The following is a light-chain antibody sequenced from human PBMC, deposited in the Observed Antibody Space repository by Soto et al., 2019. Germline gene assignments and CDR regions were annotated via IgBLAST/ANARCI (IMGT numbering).Light chain of an antibody. CDR3: QQYNDWPPLT. CDR1: QRVSSK. V-gene: IGKV3-15*01. J-gene: IGKJ4*01. Sequence: EIVLTQSPATLSASPGESVTLSCRASQRVSSKLAWYQQKAGQAPRLLIYGASTRATGTPARFRGGGSGTDFTLTISSLQSADFALYFCQQYNDWPPLTFGGGTKVDIK. CDR2: GAS.